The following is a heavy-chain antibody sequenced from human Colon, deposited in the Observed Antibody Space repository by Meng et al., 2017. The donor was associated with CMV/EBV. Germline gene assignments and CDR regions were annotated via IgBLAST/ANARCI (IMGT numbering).Heavy chain of an antibody. CDR1: GFTFSTYW. CDR3: ARDQYTAMVKDGMDV. CDR2: INEHGSEK. J-gene: IGHJ6*02. V-gene: IGHV3-7*01. D-gene: IGHD5-18*01. Sequence: GESLKISCAASGFTFSTYWMAWVRQAPGKGLEWVACINEHGSEKYYVDSVKGRFTVSRDNAKNSLYLQMDSLRAEDTAVYYCARDQYTAMVKDGMDVWGQGTTVTVSS.